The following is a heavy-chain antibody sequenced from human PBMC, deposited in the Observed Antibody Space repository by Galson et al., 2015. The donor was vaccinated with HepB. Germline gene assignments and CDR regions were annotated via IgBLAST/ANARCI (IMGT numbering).Heavy chain of an antibody. CDR1: GFTFSSYA. CDR2: ISSNGGST. Sequence: SLRLSCAASGFTFSSYAMHWVRQAPGKGLEYVSAISSNGGSTYYADSVKGRFTISRDNSKNTLYLQMSSLRAEDTAVYYCVKFPPAWFGEFPLDYWGQGTLVTVSS. J-gene: IGHJ4*02. CDR3: VKFPPAWFGEFPLDY. V-gene: IGHV3-64D*06. D-gene: IGHD3-10*01.